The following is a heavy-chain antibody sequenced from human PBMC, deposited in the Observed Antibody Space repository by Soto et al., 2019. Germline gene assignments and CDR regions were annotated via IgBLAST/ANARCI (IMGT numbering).Heavy chain of an antibody. V-gene: IGHV4-59*01. CDR1: GGTISRYY. CDR3: ARDLWGYCGTDCYPLDV. CDR2: MYNTGNT. D-gene: IGHD2-21*02. J-gene: IGHJ6*02. Sequence: QVQLQESGPGLVKPSETLSLTCTVSGGTISRYYWSWNRQPPGKGLEWIGYMYNTGNTVYNPYFKRRVTISVDTSKNQFSLKLNSVTAADTAVYYCARDLWGYCGTDCYPLDVWGQGTTVTVSS.